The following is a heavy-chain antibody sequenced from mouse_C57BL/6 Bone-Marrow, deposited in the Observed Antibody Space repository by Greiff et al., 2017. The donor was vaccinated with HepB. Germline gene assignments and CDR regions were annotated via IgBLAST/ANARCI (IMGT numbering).Heavy chain of an antibody. D-gene: IGHD1-1*01. CDR3: ANSVVAPYYAMDY. V-gene: IGHV5-6*01. J-gene: IGHJ4*01. CDR1: GFTFSSYG. CDR2: ISSGGSYT. Sequence: EVNVVESGGDLVKPGGSLKLSCAASGFTFSSYGMSWVRQTPDKRLEWVATISSGGSYTYSPDSVKGRFTISRDNAKNTLDLQMSSLKSEDTAMYYCANSVVAPYYAMDYWGQGTSVTVSS.